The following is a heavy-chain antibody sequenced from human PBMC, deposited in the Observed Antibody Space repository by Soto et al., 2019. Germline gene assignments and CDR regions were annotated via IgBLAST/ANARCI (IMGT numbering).Heavy chain of an antibody. J-gene: IGHJ4*02. CDR1: GFTFSSYG. CDR3: ARDRSSARDTAMALDY. CDR2: IWYDGSNK. Sequence: GGSLRLPCAASGFTFSSYGMHWVRQAPGKGLEWVAVIWYDGSNKYYADSVKGRFTISRDNSKNTLYLQMNSLRAEDTAVYYCARDRSSARDTAMALDYWGQGTLVTVSS. D-gene: IGHD5-18*01. V-gene: IGHV3-33*01.